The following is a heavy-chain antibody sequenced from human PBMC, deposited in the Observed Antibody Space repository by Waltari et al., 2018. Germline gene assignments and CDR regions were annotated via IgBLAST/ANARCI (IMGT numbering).Heavy chain of an antibody. J-gene: IGHJ6*02. V-gene: IGHV3-23*01. CDR1: GFTFHSYA. D-gene: IGHD3-16*01. Sequence: EVQLLESGGDLVQPGGSLTLSCAASGFTFHSYAMNWVRQAPGKGREGVSAITSSSRSTYYADSVKGRFTISRDNSKNTAYLQMNSLRAGDTAIYYCAKGTAAFYYGMDVWGQGTTVTVSS. CDR3: AKGTAAFYYGMDV. CDR2: ITSSSRST.